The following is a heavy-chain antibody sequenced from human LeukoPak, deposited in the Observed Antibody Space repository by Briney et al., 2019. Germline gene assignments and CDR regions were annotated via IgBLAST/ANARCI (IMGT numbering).Heavy chain of an antibody. V-gene: IGHV1-2*02. CDR3: ARGGDDSGLYFAY. Sequence: GASVKVSCKASGYSLTGFYIHWVRQAPGQGLEWMAWINPQSGATNYAQKFKGRITTTRDMSINTAYMEVTTLRSDDTAVYYCARGGDDSGLYFAYWGQGTLVTVCS. J-gene: IGHJ4*02. CDR1: GYSLTGFY. CDR2: INPQSGAT. D-gene: IGHD3-22*01.